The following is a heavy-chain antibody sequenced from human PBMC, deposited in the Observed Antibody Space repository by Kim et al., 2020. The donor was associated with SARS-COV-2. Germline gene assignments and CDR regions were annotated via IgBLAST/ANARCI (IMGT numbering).Heavy chain of an antibody. CDR3: ARREGGSNYFDY. J-gene: IGHJ4*02. Sequence: NPSPKSRVTIPVDTAKTQSSLKLSSVTAADTAVYYCARREGGSNYFDYWGQGTLVTVSS. V-gene: IGHV4-59*08. D-gene: IGHD1-26*01.